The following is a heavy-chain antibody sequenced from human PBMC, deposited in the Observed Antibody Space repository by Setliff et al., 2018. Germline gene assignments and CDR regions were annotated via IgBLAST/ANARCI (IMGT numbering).Heavy chain of an antibody. D-gene: IGHD3-10*01. V-gene: IGHV4-39*01. J-gene: IGHJ4*02. CDR3: ARHEFVGGYYGSVTYRHFDY. CDR2: IYYTGTA. Sequence: PSETLSLTCTVSGDSISSTSYQWGWVRQPPGKGLEWIGSIYYTGTAYYNPSLKSRVTISVDTSKNQFSLQVTSLAATDTALYFCARHEFVGGYYGSVTYRHFDYWGQGILVTV. CDR1: GDSISSTSYQ.